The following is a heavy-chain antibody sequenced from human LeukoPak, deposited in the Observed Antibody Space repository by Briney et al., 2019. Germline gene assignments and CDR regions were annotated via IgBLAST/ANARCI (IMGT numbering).Heavy chain of an antibody. J-gene: IGHJ6*02. Sequence: PGRSLRLSCAASGFTFSSYAMHWVRQAPGKGLEWVAVISYDGSNKYYADSVKGRFTISRDNSKNTLYLQMNSLRAEDTAVYYCARGSCSSTSCQPLGMDVWGQGTTVTVSS. D-gene: IGHD2-2*01. CDR1: GFTFSSYA. V-gene: IGHV3-30-3*01. CDR3: ARGSCSSTSCQPLGMDV. CDR2: ISYDGSNK.